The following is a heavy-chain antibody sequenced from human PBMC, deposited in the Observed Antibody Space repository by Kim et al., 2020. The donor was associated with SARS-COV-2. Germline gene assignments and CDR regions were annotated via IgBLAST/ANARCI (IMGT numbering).Heavy chain of an antibody. Sequence: SETLSLTCAVYGGSFSGYYWSWIRQPPGKGLEWIGEINHSGSTNYNPSLKSRVTISVDTSKNQFSLKLSSVTAADTAVYYCARGTRQWLVRGPYYYYMDVWGKGTTVT. V-gene: IGHV4-34*01. CDR1: GGSFSGYY. J-gene: IGHJ6*03. D-gene: IGHD6-19*01. CDR3: ARGTRQWLVRGPYYYYMDV. CDR2: INHSGST.